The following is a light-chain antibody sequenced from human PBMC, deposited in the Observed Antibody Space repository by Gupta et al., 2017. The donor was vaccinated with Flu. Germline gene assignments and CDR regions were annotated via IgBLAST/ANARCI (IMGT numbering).Light chain of an antibody. J-gene: IGKJ2*01. CDR3: QQYNTYPYA. CDR1: QTVSIL. Sequence: DIQMTQSPSTLSASIGDTVTITCRASQTVSILLAWYQQKPGKAPKLLIYEASKLHSGVPSRFSGSGSGTQFTLTINSLQPGDFATYYCQQYNTYPYAFGQGTNLAIK. CDR2: EAS. V-gene: IGKV1-5*03.